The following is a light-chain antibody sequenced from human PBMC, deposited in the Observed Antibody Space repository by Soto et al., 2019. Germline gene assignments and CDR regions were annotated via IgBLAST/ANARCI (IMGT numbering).Light chain of an antibody. Sequence: QTVVTQEPSLTVSPGGTVTLTCGSDTGAVTSGHYPYWFQQKPGQAPRTLIYDTSNKHSWTPARFSGSLLGGKAALTLSGAQPEDEAEYYCLLSYSGAVGVFGGGTKVTVL. CDR2: DTS. J-gene: IGLJ3*02. CDR1: TGAVTSGHY. CDR3: LLSYSGAVGV. V-gene: IGLV7-46*01.